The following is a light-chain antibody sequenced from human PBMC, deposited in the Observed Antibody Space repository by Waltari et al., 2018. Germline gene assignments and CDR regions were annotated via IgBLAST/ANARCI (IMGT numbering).Light chain of an antibody. J-gene: IGLJ3*02. CDR2: RND. CDR3: SSWDDSLNGLV. V-gene: IGLV1-44*01. Sequence: QSVLTQPPSVSGTPGQRVTFSCSGSSSNIGGTAVTWYQQLPGTAPRVLIYRNDQRPSGVPDRVSGSKSGTSASLAITGLQSEDESHYYCSSWDDSLNGLVFGGGTKVTVL. CDR1: SSNIGGTA.